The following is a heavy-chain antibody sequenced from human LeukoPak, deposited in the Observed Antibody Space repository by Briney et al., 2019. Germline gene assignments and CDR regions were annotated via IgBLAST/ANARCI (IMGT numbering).Heavy chain of an antibody. V-gene: IGHV3-48*04. J-gene: IGHJ6*03. D-gene: IGHD3-10*01. CDR2: ISSSSSTI. CDR1: GFTFSSYS. CDR3: ARAGDITMVRGVWYYYYMDV. Sequence: PGGSLRLSCAASGFTFSSYSMNWVRQAPGKGLEWVSYISSSSSTIYYADSVKGRFTISRDNAKNSLYLQMNSLRAEDTALYHCARAGDITMVRGVWYYYYMDVWGKGTTVTVSS.